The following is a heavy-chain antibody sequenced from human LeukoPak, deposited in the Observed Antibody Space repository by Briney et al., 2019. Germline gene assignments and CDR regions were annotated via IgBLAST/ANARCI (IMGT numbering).Heavy chain of an antibody. D-gene: IGHD2-2*01. V-gene: IGHV4-31*03. CDR2: IYYSGST. CDR1: GGSISSGGYY. CDR3: ARGIYCSSTSCLEFDY. Sequence: SETLSLTCTVSGGSISSGGYYWSWIRQHPGKGLEWIGYIYYSGSTYYNPSLKSRVTISVDTSKNQFSLKLSSVTAADTAVYYCARGIYCSSTSCLEFDYWGQGTLVTVSS. J-gene: IGHJ4*02.